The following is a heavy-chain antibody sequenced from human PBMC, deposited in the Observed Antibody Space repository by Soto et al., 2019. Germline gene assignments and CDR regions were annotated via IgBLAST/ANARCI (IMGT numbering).Heavy chain of an antibody. D-gene: IGHD3-10*01. CDR2: IHYSGST. CDR3: ATMTRGSHCMDV. J-gene: IGHJ6*02. V-gene: IGHV4-31*03. CDR1: GGSISSDGYY. Sequence: PSETLSLTCTVSGGSISSDGYYWSWIRQHPGKGLEWIGHIHYSGSTYYNPSLKSRVTISVDTSKKQFSMKLSSVTAADTAVYYCATMTRGSHCMDVWGQGTTVTVSS.